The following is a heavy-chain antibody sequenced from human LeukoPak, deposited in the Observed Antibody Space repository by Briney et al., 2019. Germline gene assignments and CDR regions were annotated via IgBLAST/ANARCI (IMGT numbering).Heavy chain of an antibody. Sequence: PGGSLRLSCAASGFTFSSYAMSWVRQAPGKGLEWVSDISGRGGSTYYADSVKGRFTISRDNSKNTLYLQMKSLRAEDTAVYYCAKDNDYGGNSGYNWFDPWGQGTLVTVSS. V-gene: IGHV3-23*01. CDR3: AKDNDYGGNSGYNWFDP. J-gene: IGHJ5*02. CDR2: ISGRGGST. CDR1: GFTFSSYA. D-gene: IGHD4-23*01.